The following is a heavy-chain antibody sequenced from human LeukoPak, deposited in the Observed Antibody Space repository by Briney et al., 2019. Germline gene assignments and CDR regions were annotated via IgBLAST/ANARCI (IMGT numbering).Heavy chain of an antibody. D-gene: IGHD3-10*01. V-gene: IGHV3-23*01. Sequence: GGSLRLSCAASGFTFSSYAMTWVRQAPGKGLEWVSAISGSGSTTYYADSVKGRFTISRDNSKNTLYLQMSSLRAEDTTVYYCAKVGDYYGSGKYSNFDYWGQGTLVTVSS. CDR2: ISGSGSTT. CDR3: AKVGDYYGSGKYSNFDY. CDR1: GFTFSSYA. J-gene: IGHJ4*02.